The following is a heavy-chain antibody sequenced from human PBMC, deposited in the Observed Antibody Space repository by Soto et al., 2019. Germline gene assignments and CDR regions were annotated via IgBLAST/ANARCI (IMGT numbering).Heavy chain of an antibody. CDR2: LYHSGST. J-gene: IGHJ5*02. Sequence: QVQLQEAGPGLVKPSGTLSLTCAVSGGSISSSNWWSWVRQPPGKGLEWIGELYHSGSTNYNPSLKSRVTISVDKSKNQFSLKLSSVTAADTAVYYCARGGPRGIHPLYNWFDPWGQGTLVTVSS. CDR1: GGSISSSNW. CDR3: ARGGPRGIHPLYNWFDP. V-gene: IGHV4-4*02. D-gene: IGHD1-26*01.